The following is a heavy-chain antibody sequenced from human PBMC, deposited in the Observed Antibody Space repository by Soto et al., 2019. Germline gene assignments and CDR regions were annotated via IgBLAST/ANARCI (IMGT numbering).Heavy chain of an antibody. J-gene: IGHJ4*02. Sequence: EVQLSQSGGGLVQPGGSLTLSCVASGFTFSNYAMGWVRQAPGKGLEWVAFISDFGGSTYIADPVKGRLSISRDNAQKTLFLEMNSLRVGDTAFYYCARTFDLWDGHSPLDYWGQGTLVTVSP. CDR2: ISDFGGST. CDR3: ARTFDLWDGHSPLDY. V-gene: IGHV3-23*01. D-gene: IGHD3-3*01. CDR1: GFTFSNYA.